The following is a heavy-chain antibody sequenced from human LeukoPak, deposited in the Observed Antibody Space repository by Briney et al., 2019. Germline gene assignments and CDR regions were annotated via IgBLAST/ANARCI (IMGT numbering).Heavy chain of an antibody. D-gene: IGHD6-19*01. J-gene: IGHJ4*02. V-gene: IGHV4-59*01. CDR3: ARDRRIAVAGGSFDF. CDR1: GGSISNYY. CDR2: IYYSGYT. Sequence: SETLSLTCTVSGGSISNYYWSWIRQPPGKGLEWIGYIYYSGYTNYNPSLKSRVTISVDTSKNQFSLKLSSVTAADTAVYYCARDRRIAVAGGSFDFWGQGTLVTVSS.